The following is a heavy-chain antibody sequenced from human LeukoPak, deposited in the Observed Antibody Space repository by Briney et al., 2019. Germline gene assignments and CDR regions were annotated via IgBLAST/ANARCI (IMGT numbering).Heavy chain of an antibody. V-gene: IGHV4-59*12. Sequence: PSETLSLTCTVSGDSIRSNYWSWIRQPPGKGLEWIGNIHYSGSTKYSSSLKSRVTISVDTSNNQFSLRVTSLTAADTAVYYCARLGALHDAFDVWGQGTLVTVSS. J-gene: IGHJ3*01. CDR3: ARLGALHDAFDV. CDR1: GDSIRSNY. CDR2: IHYSGST. D-gene: IGHD3-16*01.